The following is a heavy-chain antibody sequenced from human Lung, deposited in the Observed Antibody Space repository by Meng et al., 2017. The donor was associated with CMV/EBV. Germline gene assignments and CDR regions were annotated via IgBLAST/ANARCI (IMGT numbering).Heavy chain of an antibody. V-gene: IGHV1-2*02. J-gene: IGHJ5*02. Sequence: AXVXVSXXASGYTFTGYYMHWVRQAPGQGLEWMGWINPNSGGTNYAQKFQGRVTMTRDTSIGTAYMELSRLRSDDTAVYYCARGVRQWLARSWFDPWGQGTLVXVSS. CDR2: INPNSGGT. D-gene: IGHD6-19*01. CDR1: GYTFTGYY. CDR3: ARGVRQWLARSWFDP.